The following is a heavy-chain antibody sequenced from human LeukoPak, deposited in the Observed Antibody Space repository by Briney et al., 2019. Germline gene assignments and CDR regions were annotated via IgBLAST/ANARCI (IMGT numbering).Heavy chain of an antibody. CDR3: ARGVGSGWYKESLGYYYYGMDV. D-gene: IGHD6-19*01. CDR1: GGSISSYY. V-gene: IGHV4-59*01. J-gene: IGHJ6*02. CDR2: IYYSGST. Sequence: SETLSLTCTVSGGSISSYYWSWIRQPPGKGLEWIGYIYYSGSTNYNPSLKSRVTISVDTSKNQFSLKLSSVTAADTAVYYCARGVGSGWYKESLGYYYYGMDVWGQGTTVTVSS.